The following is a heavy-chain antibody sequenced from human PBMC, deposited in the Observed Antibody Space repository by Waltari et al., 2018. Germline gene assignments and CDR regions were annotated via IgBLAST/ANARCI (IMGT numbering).Heavy chain of an antibody. CDR2: VYYSGST. V-gene: IGHV4-39*01. Sequence: QLQLQESGPGLVKPSETLSLTCTVSGDSFSSDNYYWGWIRQPPGKWPEWIGSVYYSGSTYDNPSLKSRVTISIDTSKNQFSLMVSSVTAADTAVYYCARHYRADGGSFDIWGQGTMVTVSS. D-gene: IGHD1-26*01. J-gene: IGHJ3*02. CDR1: GDSFSSDNYY. CDR3: ARHYRADGGSFDI.